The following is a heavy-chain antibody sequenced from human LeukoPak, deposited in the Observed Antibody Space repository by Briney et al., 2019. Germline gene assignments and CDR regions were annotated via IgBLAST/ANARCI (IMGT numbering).Heavy chain of an antibody. D-gene: IGHD2-2*02. CDR2: INPSGGST. V-gene: IGHV1-46*01. Sequence: ASVKVSCKASGYTFTSYYMHWVRQAPGQGLEWMGIINPSGGSTSYAQKFQGRVTMTRDTSTSTVYMELSSLRSEDTAVYYCARDGSLPTLVPAAIVFDYWGQGTLVTVSS. J-gene: IGHJ4*02. CDR3: ARDGSLPTLVPAAIVFDY. CDR1: GYTFTSYY.